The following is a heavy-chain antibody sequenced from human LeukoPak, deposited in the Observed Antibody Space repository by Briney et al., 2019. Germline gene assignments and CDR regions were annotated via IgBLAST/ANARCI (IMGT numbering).Heavy chain of an antibody. CDR3: ARSPYSSGWPLDY. Sequence: SQTLSLTCAISGDSVSSNSAAWTWIRQSPSRGLEWLGRTYYRSKWYNDYAVSVKSRITINPDTSKNQFSLQLNSVTPEDTAVYYCARSPYSSGWPLDYWGQGTLVTVSS. D-gene: IGHD6-19*01. J-gene: IGHJ4*02. CDR2: TYYRSKWYN. V-gene: IGHV6-1*01. CDR1: GDSVSSNSAA.